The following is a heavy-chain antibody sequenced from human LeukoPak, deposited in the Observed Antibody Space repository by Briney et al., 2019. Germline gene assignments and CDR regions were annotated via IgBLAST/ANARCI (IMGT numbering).Heavy chain of an antibody. Sequence: SETLSLTCTVSGGSISSSSYYWGWIRQPPGKGLEWIGSIYYSGSTYYNPSLKSRVTISVDTSKNQFSLKLSSVTAADTAVYYCARGGAAAGRENWFDPWGQGTLVTVSS. J-gene: IGHJ5*02. V-gene: IGHV4-39*07. D-gene: IGHD6-13*01. CDR3: ARGGAAAGRENWFDP. CDR2: IYYSGST. CDR1: GGSISSSSYY.